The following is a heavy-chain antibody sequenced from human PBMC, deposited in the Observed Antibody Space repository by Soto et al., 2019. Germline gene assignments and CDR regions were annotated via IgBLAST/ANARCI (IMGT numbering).Heavy chain of an antibody. CDR3: ARLYCSGGSCYPTIDY. D-gene: IGHD2-15*01. V-gene: IGHV4-59*08. Sequence: SETLSLTCTVSGGSISSYYWSWIRQPPGKGLEWIGYIYYSGSTNYNPSLKSRVTISVDTSKNQFSLKLSSVTAADTAVYYCARLYCSGGSCYPTIDYWGQGTLVTVSS. J-gene: IGHJ4*02. CDR1: GGSISSYY. CDR2: IYYSGST.